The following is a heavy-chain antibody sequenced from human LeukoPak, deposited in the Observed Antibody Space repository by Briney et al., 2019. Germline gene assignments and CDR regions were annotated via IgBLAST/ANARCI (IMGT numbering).Heavy chain of an antibody. CDR1: GYSFTSYW. D-gene: IGHD3-22*01. CDR3: ARSSNYDSSGYVGAS. Sequence: GESLKISCKGSGYSFTSYWTGWVRQMPGKGLEWMGIIYPGDSDTRYSPSFQGQVTISADKSISTAYLQWSSLKASDTAMHYCARSSNYDSSGYVGASWGQGTLVTVSS. J-gene: IGHJ5*02. V-gene: IGHV5-51*01. CDR2: IYPGDSDT.